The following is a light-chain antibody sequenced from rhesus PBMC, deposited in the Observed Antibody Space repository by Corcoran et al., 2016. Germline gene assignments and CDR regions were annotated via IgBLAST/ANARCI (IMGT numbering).Light chain of an antibody. V-gene: IGKV1-69*01. CDR3: KQHDNSPFT. CDR2: RSS. Sequence: DIQMTQSPSSLSASVGDRVTITCSARQDISNWLDWYHQNQGKAHNLLIYRSSNLETGVPSRFSGSGTGTHCTITIRSLQPEDIATYDCKQHDNSPFTFGPGTKLNIK. J-gene: IGKJ3*01. CDR1: QDISNW.